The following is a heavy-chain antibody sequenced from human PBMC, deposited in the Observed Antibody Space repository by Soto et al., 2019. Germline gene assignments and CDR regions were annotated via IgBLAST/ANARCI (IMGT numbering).Heavy chain of an antibody. V-gene: IGHV1-3*01. CDR3: ASDRGVGPNED. CDR2: INAGNGNT. CDR1: GYTFTSYS. J-gene: IGHJ4*02. D-gene: IGHD1-26*01. Sequence: DSVNVSCNASGYTFTSYSMHWVRQAPGQRLEWMGWINAGNGNTKYSQKFQGRVTITRDTSASTAYMELSSLRSEDTAVYYCASDRGVGPNEDWGQGTLVTVSS.